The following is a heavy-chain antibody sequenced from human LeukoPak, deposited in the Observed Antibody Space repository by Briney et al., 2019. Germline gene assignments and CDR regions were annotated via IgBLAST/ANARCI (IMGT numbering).Heavy chain of an antibody. J-gene: IGHJ4*02. CDR2: IWYDGSNK. V-gene: IGHV3-33*01. CDR1: GFTFSSYG. D-gene: IGHD3-22*01. CDR3: ATDYYDSKDYYPGHN. Sequence: GGSLRLSCAASGFTFSSYGMHWVRQAPGKGLEWVAVIWYDGSNKYYADSVRGRFTISGDNSKNTLYLQMSSLRADDTAVYFCATDYYDSKDYYPGHNWGQGTLVTVSS.